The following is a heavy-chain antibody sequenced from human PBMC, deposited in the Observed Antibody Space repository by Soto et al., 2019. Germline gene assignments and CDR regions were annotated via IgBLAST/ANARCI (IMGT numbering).Heavy chain of an antibody. CDR1: GGSFSGYY. CDR2: INHSGST. V-gene: IGHV4-34*01. D-gene: IGHD2-15*01. Sequence: SETLSLTCAVYGGSFSGYYWSWIRQPPGKGLEWIGEINHSGSTNYNPSLKSRVTISVDTSKNQFSLKLSSVTAADTAVYYCARGDGGNIVVVVAATGWFDPWGQGTLVTVS. J-gene: IGHJ5*02. CDR3: ARGDGGNIVVVVAATGWFDP.